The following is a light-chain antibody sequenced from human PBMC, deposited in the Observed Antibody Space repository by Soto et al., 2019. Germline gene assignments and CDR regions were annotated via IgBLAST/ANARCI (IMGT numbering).Light chain of an antibody. V-gene: IGKV3-20*01. CDR1: QSVSDSY. J-gene: IGKJ3*01. CDR3: QHYGTSAL. CDR2: AS. Sequence: EIVLTQSPGTLSLSPGERATLSCRASQSVSDSYLAWYQQKPGQAPRLLIYASSRATGIPDRFSGSGSGPDFTLTISRLEPEDFAVDYCQHYGTSALFGPGTKVDIK.